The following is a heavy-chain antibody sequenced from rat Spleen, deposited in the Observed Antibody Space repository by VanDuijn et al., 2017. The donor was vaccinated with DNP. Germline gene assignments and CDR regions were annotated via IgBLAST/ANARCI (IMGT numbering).Heavy chain of an antibody. CDR3: ASTSYYGYTHYFDY. D-gene: IGHD1-7*01. CDR2: ISYSGTT. J-gene: IGHJ2*01. CDR1: GYSITSNY. V-gene: IGHV3-1*01. Sequence: EVQLQESGPGLVTPSQSLSLTCSVTGYSITSNYWAWIRKFPGNEMEWMGYISYSGTTRYNPSLKSRIPITIDTSKNHFFLQLNSVTPEDTATYFCASTSYYGYTHYFDYWGQGVMVTVSS.